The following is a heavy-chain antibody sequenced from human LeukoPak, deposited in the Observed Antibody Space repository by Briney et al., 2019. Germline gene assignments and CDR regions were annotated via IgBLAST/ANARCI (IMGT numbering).Heavy chain of an antibody. J-gene: IGHJ4*02. D-gene: IGHD1-20*01. Sequence: GGSLRLSCAASGFTFSSYSMNWVRQTPGKGLEWVSSISSSSTYIYYADSVKGRFTISRDNAKNSLYLQMNSLRAEDTAVYYCARDLNWYVFRYWGQGTLVTVSA. CDR3: ARDLNWYVFRY. CDR2: ISSSSTYI. CDR1: GFTFSSYS. V-gene: IGHV3-21*01.